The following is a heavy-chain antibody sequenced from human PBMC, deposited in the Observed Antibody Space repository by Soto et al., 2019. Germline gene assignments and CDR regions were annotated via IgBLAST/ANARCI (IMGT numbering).Heavy chain of an antibody. J-gene: IGHJ4*02. D-gene: IGHD2-15*01. CDR2: ISANNGDT. CDR1: GYTFNRYG. V-gene: IGHV1-18*01. Sequence: QVRLVPSGTEVKKPGASVKVSCKASGYTFNRYGISWVRQAPGQGLEWMGWISANNGDTNSAPKFQGRITMTTDTSTSTAYMELRSLRSDDTPVYYCATDYRAACGGSCCFFDYWGQGTLVTVSS. CDR3: ATDYRAACGGSCCFFDY.